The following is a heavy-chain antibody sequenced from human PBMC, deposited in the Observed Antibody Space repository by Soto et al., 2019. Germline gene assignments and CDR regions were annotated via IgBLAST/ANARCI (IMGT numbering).Heavy chain of an antibody. CDR1: GYTFTSYG. CDR2: ISAYNGNT. CDR3: ARDFWRYYDFWSGYYSAFDI. D-gene: IGHD3-3*01. Sequence: GASVKVSCKASGYTFTSYGISWVRQAPGQGLEWMGWISAYNGNTNYAQKLQGRVTMTTDTSTSTAYMELRSLRSDDTAVCYCARDFWRYYDFWSGYYSAFDIWGQGTMVTVSS. J-gene: IGHJ3*02. V-gene: IGHV1-18*01.